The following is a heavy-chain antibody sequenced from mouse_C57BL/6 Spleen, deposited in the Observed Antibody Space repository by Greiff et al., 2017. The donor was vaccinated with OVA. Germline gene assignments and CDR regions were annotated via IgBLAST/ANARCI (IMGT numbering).Heavy chain of an antibody. V-gene: IGHV1-55*01. J-gene: IGHJ4*01. CDR2: IYPGSGST. CDR1: GYTFTSYW. D-gene: IGHD3-2*02. Sequence: QVQLKQPGAELVKPGASVKMSCKASGYTFTSYWITWVKQRPGQGLEWIGDIYPGSGSTNYNEKFKSKATLTVDTSSSTAYMQLSSLTSEDSAVYYCAREGSGYEYYYAMDYWGQGTSVTVSS. CDR3: AREGSGYEYYYAMDY.